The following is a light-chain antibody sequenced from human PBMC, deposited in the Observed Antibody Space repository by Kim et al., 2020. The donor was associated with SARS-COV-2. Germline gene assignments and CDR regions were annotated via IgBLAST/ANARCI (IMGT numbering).Light chain of an antibody. CDR3: QAWDSSTVV. CDR1: NLGEKY. CDR2: QDN. Sequence: SYELTQPPSVSVSPGQTASISCSGDNLGEKYASWYQQKAGQSPVLVLYQDNKRPSGIPERFSGSNSGNTATLTISGTQTMDEADYYCQAWDSSTVVFGGG. J-gene: IGLJ2*01. V-gene: IGLV3-1*01.